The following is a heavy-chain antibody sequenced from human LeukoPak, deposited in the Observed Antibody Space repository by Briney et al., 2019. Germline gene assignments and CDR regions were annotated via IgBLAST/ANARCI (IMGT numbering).Heavy chain of an antibody. CDR3: ARIAAAGKTGVYYYYYYMDV. CDR2: INPNSGGT. D-gene: IGHD6-13*01. J-gene: IGHJ6*03. Sequence: ASVKVSCKASGYTFTGYYMHWVRQAPGQGLEWMGWINPNSGGTNYAQKFQGRVTMTRDTSISTAYMELSRLRSDDTAVYYCARIAAAGKTGVYYYYYYMDVWGKGTTVTVSS. CDR1: GYTFTGYY. V-gene: IGHV1-2*02.